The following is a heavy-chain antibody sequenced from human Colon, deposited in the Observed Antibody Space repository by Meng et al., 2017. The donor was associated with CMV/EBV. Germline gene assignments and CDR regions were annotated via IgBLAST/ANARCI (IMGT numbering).Heavy chain of an antibody. Sequence: SETLSLTCTVSGESMRSHYWSWIRQPPGKGLEWMGHVYYSGSATYSPSLRSRVRISLDMSKNQFSLKLRSVTAADTAMYFCARGLGHASNNSHDYWGQGTLVTVSS. CDR1: GESMRSHY. D-gene: IGHD1-1*01. CDR2: VYYSGSA. V-gene: IGHV4-59*11. CDR3: ARGLGHASNNSHDY. J-gene: IGHJ4*02.